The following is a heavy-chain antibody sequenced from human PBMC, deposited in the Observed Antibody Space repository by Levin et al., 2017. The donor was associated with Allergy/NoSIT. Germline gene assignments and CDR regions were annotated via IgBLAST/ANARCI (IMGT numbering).Heavy chain of an antibody. J-gene: IGHJ3*02. CDR2: ISWNSGSI. V-gene: IGHV3-9*01. CDR1: GFTFDDYA. CDR3: ARDNIGLADAVDI. Sequence: SCAASGFTFDDYAMHWVRQAPGKGLEWVSGISWNSGSICYADSVKGRFTISRDNAKNSLYLQMTSLRTEDTALYYCARDNIGLADAVDIWGQGTMVIVSS. D-gene: IGHD3-10*01.